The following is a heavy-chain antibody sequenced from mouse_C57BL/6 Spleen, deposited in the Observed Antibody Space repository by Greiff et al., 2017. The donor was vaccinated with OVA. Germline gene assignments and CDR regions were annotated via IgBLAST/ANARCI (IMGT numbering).Heavy chain of an antibody. Sequence: EVQLQQSGPELVKPGASVKLSCKASGYTFTDYYMNWVKQSHGQSLEWIGDINPKNGGSCYNQKFKGKATLTVDKSSSTAYMELRSLTSEDSAVYYWARWGSNWYGDVWGTGTTVTVSS. CDR2: INPKNGGS. D-gene: IGHD5-1*01. CDR3: ARWGSNWYGDV. CDR1: GYTFTDYY. V-gene: IGHV1-26*01. J-gene: IGHJ1*03.